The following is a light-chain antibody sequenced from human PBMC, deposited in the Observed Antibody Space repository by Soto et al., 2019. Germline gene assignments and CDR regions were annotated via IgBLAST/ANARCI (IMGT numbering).Light chain of an antibody. Sequence: EIVLTQSPGTLSLSPWERGTLSCRASQSVSSNFLAWYQQKPGQAPRLLIYGASTRATGIPDRFSGSGSGTDFTLTISRLEPEDFAVYYCQQYGSSSWTFGQGTKVDVK. CDR2: GAS. J-gene: IGKJ1*01. V-gene: IGKV3-20*01. CDR3: QQYGSSSWT. CDR1: QSVSSNF.